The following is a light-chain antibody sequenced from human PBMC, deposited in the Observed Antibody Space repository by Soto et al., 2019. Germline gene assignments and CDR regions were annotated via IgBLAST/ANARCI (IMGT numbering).Light chain of an antibody. CDR2: EAT. CDR1: SSDVGSYNL. CDR3: CSYALSATAV. J-gene: IGLJ2*01. Sequence: QSALTQPASVSGSPGQSITISCTGTSSDVGSYNLVSWYQQHPGKAPKLMIYEATKRPSGVSNRFSGSKSGNTASMTISGLQAEHEADYYCCSYALSATAVFGGGTKVTVL. V-gene: IGLV2-23*01.